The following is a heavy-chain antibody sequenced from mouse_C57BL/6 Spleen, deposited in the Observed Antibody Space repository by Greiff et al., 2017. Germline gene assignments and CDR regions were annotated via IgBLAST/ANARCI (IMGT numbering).Heavy chain of an antibody. CDR1: GYTFTSYW. J-gene: IGHJ4*01. D-gene: IGHD2-2*01. V-gene: IGHV1-55*01. Sequence: QVQLQQPGAELVKPGASVKMSCKASGYTFTSYWITWVKQRPGQGLEWIGDIYPGSGSTNYNEKFKSKATLTVDTSSSTAYMQLSSLPSEDSAVYYCARYNYGYDGPYAMDYWGQGTSVTVSS. CDR3: ARYNYGYDGPYAMDY. CDR2: IYPGSGST.